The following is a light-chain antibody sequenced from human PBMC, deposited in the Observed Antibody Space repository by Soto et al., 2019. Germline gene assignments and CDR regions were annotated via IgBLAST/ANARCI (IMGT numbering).Light chain of an antibody. Sequence: QSALTQPASVSGSPGQSITISCTGTSSDLNYVSWYQQHPGKAPKLMIYDVSYRPSGVSDRFSGSKSGNTASLTISGLQAEDEADYYCSSYTRSSTLFGGGTKLTVL. CDR1: SSDLNY. V-gene: IGLV2-14*03. CDR3: SSYTRSSTL. CDR2: DVS. J-gene: IGLJ3*02.